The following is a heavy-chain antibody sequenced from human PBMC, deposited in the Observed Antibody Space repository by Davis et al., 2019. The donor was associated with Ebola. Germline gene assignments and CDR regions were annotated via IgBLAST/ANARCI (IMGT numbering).Heavy chain of an antibody. J-gene: IGHJ4*02. D-gene: IGHD3-10*01. V-gene: IGHV4-61*08. CDR3: ASLLTYYYGSGIYSSPYYFDY. CDR1: GGSISSGGYY. CDR2: IYYSGST. Sequence: SETLSLTCTVSGGSISSGGYYWSWIRQPPGKGLEWIGYIYYSGSTNYNPSLKSRVTISVDTSKNQFSLKLSSVTAADTAVYYCASLLTYYYGSGIYSSPYYFDYWGQGTLVTVSS.